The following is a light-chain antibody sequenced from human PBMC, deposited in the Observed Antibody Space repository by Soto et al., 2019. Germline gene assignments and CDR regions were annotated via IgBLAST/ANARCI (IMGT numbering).Light chain of an antibody. CDR2: GNN. J-gene: IGLJ3*02. CDR1: RSNIGAGYD. Sequence: QSVLTQPPSVSGAPGQRVTISCTGSRSNIGAGYDVHWYQQLPGTAPKLLIYGNNNRPSGVPDRFSGSKSGTSASLAITGLQAEDEADYYCQSYDSSLNGWVFGGGTKLTVL. V-gene: IGLV1-40*01. CDR3: QSYDSSLNGWV.